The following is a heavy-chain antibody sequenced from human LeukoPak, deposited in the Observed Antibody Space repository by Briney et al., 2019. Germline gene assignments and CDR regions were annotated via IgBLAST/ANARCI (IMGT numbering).Heavy chain of an antibody. Sequence: GASLRLSCAASGFTFSSYAMSWVRQAPGKGLEWVSAISGSGGSTYYADSVKGRFTISRDNSKNTLYLQMNSLRGEDTAVYYCAKGDYGSGLNYYYGMDVWGQGTTVTVSS. J-gene: IGHJ6*02. CDR3: AKGDYGSGLNYYYGMDV. D-gene: IGHD3-10*01. CDR1: GFTFSSYA. V-gene: IGHV3-23*01. CDR2: ISGSGGST.